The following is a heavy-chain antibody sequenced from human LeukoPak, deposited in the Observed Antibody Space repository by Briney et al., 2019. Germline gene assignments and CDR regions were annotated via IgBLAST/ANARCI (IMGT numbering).Heavy chain of an antibody. CDR2: IIPILGIA. J-gene: IGHJ4*02. D-gene: IGHD2-21*02. V-gene: IGHV1-69*04. Sequence: SVKVSCKASGGTFSSYAISWVRQAPGQGLEWMGRIIPILGIANYAQKFQGRVTITADKSTSTAYMELSSLRSEDTAAYYCARDPQYCGGDCLGGNDYWGQGTLVTVSS. CDR3: ARDPQYCGGDCLGGNDY. CDR1: GGTFSSYA.